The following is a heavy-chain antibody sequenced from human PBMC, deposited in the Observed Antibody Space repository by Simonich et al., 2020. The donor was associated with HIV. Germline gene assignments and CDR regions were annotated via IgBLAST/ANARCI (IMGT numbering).Heavy chain of an antibody. CDR3: ARRHPTTVTTPYFDY. J-gene: IGHJ4*02. D-gene: IGHD4-17*01. V-gene: IGHV4-34*01. Sequence: QVQLQQWGAGLLKPSETLSLTCAVYGGSFSGYYWSWIRQPPGKGLEWIGEINHSGSTNYNPSPKSGVTISVDTSKNQFSLKLSSVTAADTAVYYCARRHPTTVTTPYFDYWGQGTLVTVSS. CDR2: INHSGST. CDR1: GGSFSGYY.